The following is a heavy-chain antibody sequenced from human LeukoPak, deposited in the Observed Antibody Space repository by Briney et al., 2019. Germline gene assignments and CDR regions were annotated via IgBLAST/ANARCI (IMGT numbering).Heavy chain of an antibody. Sequence: SQTLSLTCTVSGVSISSGGYYWSWIRQPPGKGLEWIGYIYHSGSTYYNPSLKSRVTISVDRSKNQFSLKLSSVTAADTAVYYCARDQGGVVVPAATDAFDIWGQGTMVTVSS. CDR2: IYHSGST. CDR1: GVSISSGGYY. V-gene: IGHV4-30-2*01. D-gene: IGHD2-2*01. J-gene: IGHJ3*02. CDR3: ARDQGGVVVPAATDAFDI.